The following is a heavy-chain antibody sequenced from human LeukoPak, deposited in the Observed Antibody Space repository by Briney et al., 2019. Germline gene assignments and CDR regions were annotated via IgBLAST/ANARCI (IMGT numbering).Heavy chain of an antibody. V-gene: IGHV4-39*01. J-gene: IGHJ4*02. Sequence: SETLSLTCTVSGGSISSSSYYWGWIRQPPGKGLERIGSIYYSGSTYYNPSLKSRVTISVDTSKNQFSLKLSSVTAADTAVYYCARVGMIRGYYFDYWGQGTLVTVSP. CDR3: ARVGMIRGYYFDY. CDR2: IYYSGST. D-gene: IGHD3-22*01. CDR1: GGSISSSSYY.